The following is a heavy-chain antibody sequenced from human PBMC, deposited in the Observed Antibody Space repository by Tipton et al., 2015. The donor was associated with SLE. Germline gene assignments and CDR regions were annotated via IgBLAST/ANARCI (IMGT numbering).Heavy chain of an antibody. CDR3: ATPGGIMVRGAYFDY. CDR1: GGSFSGYY. J-gene: IGHJ4*02. V-gene: IGHV4-34*01. Sequence: TLSLTCAVYGGSFSGYYWSWIRQPPGKGLEWIGYIYYSGSTYYNPSLKSRVTMSVDTSKNQFSLKLSSVTAADTAVYYCATPGGIMVRGAYFDYWGQGTLVTVSS. CDR2: IYYSGST. D-gene: IGHD3-10*01.